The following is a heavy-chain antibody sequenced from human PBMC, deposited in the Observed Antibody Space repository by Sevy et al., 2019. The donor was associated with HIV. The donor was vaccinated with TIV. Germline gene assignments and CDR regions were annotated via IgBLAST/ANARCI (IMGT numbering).Heavy chain of an antibody. Sequence: GGSLRLSCAASGFTFSSYEMSWVRQAPGKGLEWVSGISPTGGTTHYAESVKGRLIISRDNSKKTLFLQMNSLRAEDTALYYCAKDLEQQLGPDYWGQGTQVTVSS. CDR2: ISPTGGTT. CDR1: GFTFSSYE. CDR3: AKDLEQQLGPDY. V-gene: IGHV3-23*01. J-gene: IGHJ4*02. D-gene: IGHD6-13*01.